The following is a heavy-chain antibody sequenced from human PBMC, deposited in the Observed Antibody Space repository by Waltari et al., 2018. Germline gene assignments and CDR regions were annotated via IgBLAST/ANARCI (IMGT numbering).Heavy chain of an antibody. V-gene: IGHV4-34*01. D-gene: IGHD2-2*01. CDR3: AGARVPMGPAPWDY. Sequence: QGQLQQGGGGLWKPSGTLSLTWAVYGGSFRGEYWRWKRQPPGKGLEWIGEINHSGSTNYNPSLKSRVTISVDTSKNQFSLKLSSVTAADTAVYYCAGARVPMGPAPWDYWGQGTLVTVSS. CDR2: INHSGST. J-gene: IGHJ4*02. CDR1: GGSFRGEY.